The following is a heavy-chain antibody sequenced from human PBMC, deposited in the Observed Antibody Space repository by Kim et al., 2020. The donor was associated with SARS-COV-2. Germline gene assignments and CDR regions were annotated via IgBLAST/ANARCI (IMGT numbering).Heavy chain of an antibody. CDR1: GGTFSSYA. J-gene: IGHJ4*02. CDR3: ARAYCSGGSCYSPDS. V-gene: IGHV1-69*04. D-gene: IGHD2-15*01. Sequence: SVKVSCKASGGTFSSYAISWVRQAPGQGLEWMGRIIPILGIANYAQKFQGRVTITADKSTSTAYMELSSLRSEDTAVYYCARAYCSGGSCYSPDSWGQGTLVTVSS. CDR2: IIPILGIA.